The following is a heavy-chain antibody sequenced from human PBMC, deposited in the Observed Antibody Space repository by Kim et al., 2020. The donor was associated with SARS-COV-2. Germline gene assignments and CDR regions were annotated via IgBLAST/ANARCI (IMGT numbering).Heavy chain of an antibody. CDR1: GFTFSSYG. V-gene: IGHV3-33*01. CDR3: ARDYYDFWSGPLDSYYGMDV. CDR2: IWYDGSNK. D-gene: IGHD3-3*01. Sequence: GGSLRLSCAASGFTFSSYGMHWVRQAPGKGLEWVAVIWYDGSNKYYADSVKGRFTISRDNSKNTLYLQMNSLRAEDTAVYYCARDYYDFWSGPLDSYYGMDVWGQGTTVTVSS. J-gene: IGHJ6*02.